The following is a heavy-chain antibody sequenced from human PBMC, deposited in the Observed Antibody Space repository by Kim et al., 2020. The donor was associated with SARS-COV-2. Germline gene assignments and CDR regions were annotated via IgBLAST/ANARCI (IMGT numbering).Heavy chain of an antibody. CDR2: MNPNSGNA. D-gene: IGHD3-3*01. CDR1: GYTFTSYD. Sequence: ASVKVSCKASGYTFTSYDINWVRQATGQGLEWMGWMNPNSGNAGYAQKFQGRVTMTRNTSISTAYMELSSLRSEDTAVYYCARGRRNDFWSGYYSYYYYYMDVWGKGTTVTVSS. J-gene: IGHJ6*03. CDR3: ARGRRNDFWSGYYSYYYYYMDV. V-gene: IGHV1-8*01.